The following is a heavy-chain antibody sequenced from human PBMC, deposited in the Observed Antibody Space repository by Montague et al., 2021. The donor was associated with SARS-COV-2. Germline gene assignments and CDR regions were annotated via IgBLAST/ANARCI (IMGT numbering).Heavy chain of an antibody. D-gene: IGHD2-21*01. CDR1: GGSMSGYN. CDR2: MYNSENT. CDR3: ARGINSAGSYYYHLDV. V-gene: IGHV4-59*01. Sequence: SETLSLTCNVAGGSMSGYNWSWIRQPPGKGLQWIGSMYNSENTSYNPSLKSRVTISVDTSKKQFSLRLSSVTAADMAVYFCARGINSAGSYYYHLDVWGQGTTVTVPS. J-gene: IGHJ6*02.